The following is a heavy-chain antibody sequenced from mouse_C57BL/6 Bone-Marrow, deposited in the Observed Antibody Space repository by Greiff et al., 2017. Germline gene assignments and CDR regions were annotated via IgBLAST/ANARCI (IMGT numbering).Heavy chain of an antibody. CDR3: ARRKGRREYYFDY. CDR1: GYTFTNYW. J-gene: IGHJ2*01. CDR2: IYPGGGYT. Sequence: QVQLQQSGAELVRPGTSVKMSCKASGYTFTNYWIGWAKQRPGHGLEWIGDIYPGGGYTNYNEKFKGKATLTADKSSSTAYMQFSSLTSEDSAIYYCARRKGRREYYFDYWGQGTTLTVSS. V-gene: IGHV1-63*01. D-gene: IGHD3-3*01.